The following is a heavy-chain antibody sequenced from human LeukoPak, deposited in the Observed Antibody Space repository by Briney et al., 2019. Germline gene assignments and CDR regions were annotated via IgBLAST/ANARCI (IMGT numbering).Heavy chain of an antibody. Sequence: GGSLRLSCAASGFTFSSYAMSWVRQAPGKGLECISGFSGSGGSTYYADSVKGRFTISRDNAKNSLYLQMNSLRVEDTAVYYCAKLAKYFYGSETYYFFEHWGQGTPVTASS. CDR2: FSGSGGST. D-gene: IGHD3-10*01. V-gene: IGHV3-23*01. J-gene: IGHJ4*02. CDR3: AKLAKYFYGSETYYFFEH. CDR1: GFTFSSYA.